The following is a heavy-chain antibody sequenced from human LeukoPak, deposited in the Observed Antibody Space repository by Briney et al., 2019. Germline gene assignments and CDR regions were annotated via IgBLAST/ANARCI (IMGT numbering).Heavy chain of an antibody. J-gene: IGHJ4*02. CDR1: GFTFSGYA. D-gene: IGHD6-19*01. CDR3: AKHVRTSVWFFDS. CDR2: ISGSSLTT. Sequence: PGGSLRLSCAASGFTFSGYALSWVRQAPGKGLEWVSLISGSSLTTDYADSVKGRFTISRDNSKNTLSLQMSSLNADDTAVYYCAKHVRTSVWFFDSWGQGTLVTVAS. V-gene: IGHV3-23*01.